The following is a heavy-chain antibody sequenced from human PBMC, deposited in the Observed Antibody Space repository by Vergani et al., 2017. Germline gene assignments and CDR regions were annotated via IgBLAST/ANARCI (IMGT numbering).Heavy chain of an antibody. CDR1: GGSFSGYY. V-gene: IGHV4-34*01. Sequence: QVQLQQWGAGLLKPSETLSLTCAVYGGSFSGYYWSWIRQPPGKGLEWIGEINHSGSTNYNPSLKSRVTISLDTAKNQFSLELSSVTAADSAVYYCARGALNGLDPWGQGNLVTVSS. CDR2: INHSGST. D-gene: IGHD3-16*02. CDR3: ARGALNGLDP. J-gene: IGHJ5*02.